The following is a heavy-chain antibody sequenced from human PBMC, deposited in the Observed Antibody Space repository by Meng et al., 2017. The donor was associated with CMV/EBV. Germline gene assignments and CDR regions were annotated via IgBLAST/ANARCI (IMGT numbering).Heavy chain of an antibody. CDR2: ISSSSSYI. Sequence: GGSLRLSCAASGFTFSSYSMNWVRQAPGKGLEWVSSISSSSSYIYYADSVKGRFTISRDNAKNSLYLQMNSLRAEDTAVYYCAREWVVRGVTPYGMDVWGQGTTVTVSS. V-gene: IGHV3-21*01. CDR1: GFTFSSYS. D-gene: IGHD3-10*01. J-gene: IGHJ6*02. CDR3: AREWVVRGVTPYGMDV.